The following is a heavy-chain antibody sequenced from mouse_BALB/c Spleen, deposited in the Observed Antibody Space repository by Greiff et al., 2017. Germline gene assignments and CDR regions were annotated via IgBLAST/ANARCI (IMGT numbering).Heavy chain of an antibody. CDR2: IWSGGST. D-gene: IGHD2-10*01. V-gene: IGHV2-2*02. Sequence: VQLVESGPGLVQPSQSLSITCTVSGFSLTSYGVHWVRQSPGKGLEWLGVIWSGGSTDYNAAFISRLSISKDNSKSQVFFKMNSLQANDTAIYYCARSAYYGIYYAMDYWGQGTSVTVSS. CDR1: GFSLTSYG. CDR3: ARSAYYGIYYAMDY. J-gene: IGHJ4*01.